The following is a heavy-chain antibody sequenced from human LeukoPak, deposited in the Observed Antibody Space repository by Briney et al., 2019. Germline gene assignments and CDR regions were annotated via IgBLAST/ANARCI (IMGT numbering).Heavy chain of an antibody. CDR3: ARVCYDSFAYFRFDP. Sequence: TLSLTCTVSGGSISSGGHYWSWFRQHPGKGLEWIGFIYYSGNPSYNPSLKSRVSISVDTSKKQFSLKLTSVTAADTAVYYCARVCYDSFAYFRFDPWGQGTLVTVSS. D-gene: IGHD3-22*01. CDR2: IYYSGNP. V-gene: IGHV4-31*03. CDR1: GGSISSGGHY. J-gene: IGHJ5*02.